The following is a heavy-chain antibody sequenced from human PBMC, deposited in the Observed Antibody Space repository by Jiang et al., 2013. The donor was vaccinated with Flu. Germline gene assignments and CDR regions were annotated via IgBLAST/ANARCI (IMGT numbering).Heavy chain of an antibody. CDR2: INPNSGGT. V-gene: IGHV1-2*06. Sequence: EVKKPGASVKVSCKASGYTFTGYYMHWVRQAPGQGLEWMGRINPNSGGTNYAQKFQGRVTMTRDTSISTAYMELSRLRSDDTAVYYCASDLGGNSGYMPDYWGQGTLVTVSS. CDR3: ASDLGGNSGYMPDY. CDR1: GYTFTGYY. D-gene: IGHD4-23*01. J-gene: IGHJ4*02.